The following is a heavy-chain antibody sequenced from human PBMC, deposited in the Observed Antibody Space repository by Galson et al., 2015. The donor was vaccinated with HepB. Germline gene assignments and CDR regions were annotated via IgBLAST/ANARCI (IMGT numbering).Heavy chain of an antibody. V-gene: IGHV3-33*01. Sequence: SLRLSCAASGFTFSSYGMHWVRQAPGKGLEWVAVVWYDGTNKYYADSVKGRFTISRDNSKNTLYLQMNSLRAEDTAVYCCARPSGWPKYYYYYSMDVWGQGTTVTVSS. CDR3: ARPSGWPKYYYYYSMDV. CDR2: VWYDGTNK. D-gene: IGHD6-19*01. CDR1: GFTFSSYG. J-gene: IGHJ6*02.